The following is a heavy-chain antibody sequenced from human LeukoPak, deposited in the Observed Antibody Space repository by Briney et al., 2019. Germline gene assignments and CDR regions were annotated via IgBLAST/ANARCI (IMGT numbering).Heavy chain of an antibody. CDR1: GESFSGFY. CDR3: ARGYCSGGSCYSFYYYYYMDV. D-gene: IGHD2-15*01. V-gene: IGHV4-34*01. J-gene: IGHJ6*03. Sequence: SETLSLTCAVYGESFSGFYWSWIRQPPGKGLQWIGEINHSGNTNYNPSLKSRVAISVDTSKNQFSLKLSSVTAADTAVYYCARGYCSGGSCYSFYYYYYMDVWGKGTTVTVSS. CDR2: INHSGNT.